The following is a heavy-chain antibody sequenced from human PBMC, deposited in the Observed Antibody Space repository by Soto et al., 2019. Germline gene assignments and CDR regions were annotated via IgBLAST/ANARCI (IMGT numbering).Heavy chain of an antibody. CDR3: AADSVTTTFDYYYYYMYV. CDR2: IWYDGSNK. D-gene: IGHD4-17*01. J-gene: IGHJ6*03. Sequence: PRLSCAASGFTFSSYGMHWVRQAPGKGLEWVAVIWYDGSNKYYADSVKGRFTISRDNSKNTLYLQMNSLRAEDTAVYYCAADSVTTTFDYYYYYMYVWGKGTTVTVSS. CDR1: GFTFSSYG. V-gene: IGHV3-33*01.